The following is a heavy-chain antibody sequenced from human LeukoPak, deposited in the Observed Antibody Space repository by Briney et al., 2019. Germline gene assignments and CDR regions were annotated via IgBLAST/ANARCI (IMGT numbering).Heavy chain of an antibody. V-gene: IGHV4-4*07. J-gene: IGHJ5*02. CDR2: IYTSGST. D-gene: IGHD5-12*01. CDR1: GGSISSYY. CDR3: ASGYDLNWFDP. Sequence: NSSETLSLTCTVSGGSISSYYWSWIRQPAGKRLEWIGRIYTSGSTNYNPSLKSRVTMSVDTSKNQFSLKLSSVTAADTAVYYCASGYDLNWFDPWGQGTLVTVSS.